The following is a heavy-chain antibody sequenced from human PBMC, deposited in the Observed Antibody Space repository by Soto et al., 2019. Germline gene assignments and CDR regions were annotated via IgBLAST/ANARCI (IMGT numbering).Heavy chain of an antibody. CDR1: GGSISSYY. J-gene: IGHJ3*02. CDR3: ARLPVVATTEI. CDR2: IYYSGST. D-gene: IGHD5-12*01. V-gene: IGHV4-59*08. Sequence: PSETLSLTCTVSGGSISSYYWSWIRQPPGKGLEWIGYIYYSGSTNYNPSLKSRVTISVDTSKNQFSLKLSSVTAADTAVYYCARLPVVATTEIWGQGTMVTVS.